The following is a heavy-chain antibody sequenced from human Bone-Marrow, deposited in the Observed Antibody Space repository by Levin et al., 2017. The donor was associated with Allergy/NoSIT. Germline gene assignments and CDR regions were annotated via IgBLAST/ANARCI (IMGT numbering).Heavy chain of an antibody. D-gene: IGHD2-21*02. CDR3: AKERGNGDWYYDY. J-gene: IGHJ4*02. CDR1: GYTFTGYY. Sequence: ASVKVSCKASGYTFTGYYMHWVRQAPGQGLEWMGRINPNSGGTSFAQTFQGRVTMARDTSINTAYMELTSLRSDDTAVYYCAKERGNGDWYYDYWGQGTLVTVSS. CDR2: INPNSGGT. V-gene: IGHV1-2*06.